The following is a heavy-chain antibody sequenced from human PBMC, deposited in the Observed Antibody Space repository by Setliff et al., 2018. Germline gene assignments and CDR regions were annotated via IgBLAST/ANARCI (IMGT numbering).Heavy chain of an antibody. D-gene: IGHD2-15*01. J-gene: IGHJ4*01. V-gene: IGHV4-39*01. CDR3: VRPGGATVVARHFDY. CDR2: ISYSGTP. Sequence: SETLSLTCTVSDDSLTSSRYYWGWIRQAPGSGLEWIGSISYSGTPYYNASVESRVTISIDTSRNQFSLELRSVTVADTATYYCVRPGGATVVARHFDYWGSGILVTVSS. CDR1: DDSLTSSRYY.